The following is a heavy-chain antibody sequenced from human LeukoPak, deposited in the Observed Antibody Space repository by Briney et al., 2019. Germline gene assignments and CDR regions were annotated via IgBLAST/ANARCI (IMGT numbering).Heavy chain of an antibody. D-gene: IGHD2-2*01. CDR3: ARVVVVPAASSFDY. Sequence: ASVKVSCKASGYTFTTYYMHWVRQAPGQGLEWMGIINPSGGSTTYAQKFQGRVTMTRDTSTSTVYMDLSSLRSEDTAVYYCARVVVVPAASSFDYWGQGTLVTVSS. J-gene: IGHJ4*02. CDR1: GYTFTTYY. CDR2: INPSGGST. V-gene: IGHV1-46*01.